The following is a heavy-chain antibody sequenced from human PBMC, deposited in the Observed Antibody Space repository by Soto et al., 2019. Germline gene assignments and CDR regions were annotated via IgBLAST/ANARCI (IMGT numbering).Heavy chain of an antibody. D-gene: IGHD2-2*01. J-gene: IGHJ6*02. Sequence: QVQLVESGGGVVQPGRSLRLSCAASGFTFSSYAMHWVRQAPGKGLEWVAVISYDGSNKYYADSVKGRFTISRDNSKNTLYLQMNSLRAEDTAVYYCARDVSYCISTSCYPSGLDYYYYYGMDVWGQGTTVTVSS. CDR2: ISYDGSNK. CDR3: ARDVSYCISTSCYPSGLDYYYYYGMDV. CDR1: GFTFSSYA. V-gene: IGHV3-30-3*01.